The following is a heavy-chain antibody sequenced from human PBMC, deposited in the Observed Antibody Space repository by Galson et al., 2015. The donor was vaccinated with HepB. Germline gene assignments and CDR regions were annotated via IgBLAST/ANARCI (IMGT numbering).Heavy chain of an antibody. CDR1: GFIFSTHA. Sequence: SLRLSCATSGFIFSTHAMSWVRQAPGKGLEWVSIISSTGGGTVYADSVRGRFTISRDNPKGTLYLQMNSLRADDTAIYYCTKSGLSGPIPAAVDYWGQGTLVTVSS. V-gene: IGHV3-23*01. J-gene: IGHJ4*02. CDR2: ISSTGGGT. CDR3: TKSGLSGPIPAAVDY. D-gene: IGHD2-2*01.